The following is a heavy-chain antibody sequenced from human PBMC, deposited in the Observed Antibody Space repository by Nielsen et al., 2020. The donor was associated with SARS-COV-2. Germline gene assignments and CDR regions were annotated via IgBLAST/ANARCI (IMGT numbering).Heavy chain of an antibody. CDR1: GYTFTSYY. D-gene: IGHD6-19*01. CDR2: INTSGGST. Sequence: ASVKVSCKASGYTFTSYYMHWVRQAPGQGLEWMGIINTSGGSTSYAQKFQGRVTMTRDTSTSTVYMELRSLTSDDAAVYYCARGLIAVAGPYYFDYWGQGTLVTVSA. V-gene: IGHV1-46*01. J-gene: IGHJ4*02. CDR3: ARGLIAVAGPYYFDY.